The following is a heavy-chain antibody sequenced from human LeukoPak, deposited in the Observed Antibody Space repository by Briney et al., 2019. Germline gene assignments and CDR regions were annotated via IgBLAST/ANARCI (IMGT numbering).Heavy chain of an antibody. Sequence: GGSLRLSCAASGFTFSSYSMNWVRQAPGKGLEWVSYISSSSTIYYADSVKGRFTISRDNAKNSLYLQMNSLRAEDTAVYYCARENSGSYSPYQLDYWGQGTLVTVSS. V-gene: IGHV3-48*04. CDR2: ISSSSTI. CDR1: GFTFSSYS. CDR3: ARENSGSYSPYQLDY. D-gene: IGHD1-26*01. J-gene: IGHJ4*02.